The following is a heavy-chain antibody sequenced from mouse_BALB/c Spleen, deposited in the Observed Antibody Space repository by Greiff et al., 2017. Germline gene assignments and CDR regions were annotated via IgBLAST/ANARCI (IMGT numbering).Heavy chain of an antibody. CDR1: GYSITSGYY. CDR2: ISYDGSN. CDR3: ASYYDYSWFAY. D-gene: IGHD2-4*01. Sequence: VQLQQSGPGLVKPSQSLSLTCSVTGYSITSGYYWNWIRQFPGNKLEWMGYISYDGSNNYNPSLKNRISITRDTSKNQFFLKLNSVTTEDTATYYCASYYDYSWFAYWGQGTLVTVSA. V-gene: IGHV3-6*02. J-gene: IGHJ3*01.